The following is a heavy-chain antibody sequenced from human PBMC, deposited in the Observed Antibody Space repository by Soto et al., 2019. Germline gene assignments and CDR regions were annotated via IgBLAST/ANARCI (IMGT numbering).Heavy chain of an antibody. J-gene: IGHJ4*02. CDR3: ARDHSYWGSWSDY. Sequence: EVQLVESGGGLVQPGGSLRLSCAASGFTFSSFWMHWVRQAPGKGLVWVARIHTDGSSTSYADSVTGRFTISRDNAKNTQYLQMNSLRAEDTAIYYCARDHSYWGSWSDYWGQGTLVTVSS. D-gene: IGHD7-27*01. CDR1: GFTFSSFW. CDR2: IHTDGSST. V-gene: IGHV3-74*01.